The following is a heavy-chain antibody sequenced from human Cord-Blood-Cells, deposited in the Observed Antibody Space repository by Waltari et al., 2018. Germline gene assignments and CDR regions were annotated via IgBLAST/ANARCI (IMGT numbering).Heavy chain of an antibody. D-gene: IGHD6-19*01. CDR1: GGSISSYY. CDR2: IYTSGST. Sequence: QVQLQESGPGLVKPSETLSLTCTVSGGSISSYYWSWIRQPAGKGLKWIGRIYTSGSTNYNPSRKSRVTMSVDTSKNQFSLKLSSVTAADAAVYYCARSYSSGRGAWGAWDIWGQGTMVTVSS. V-gene: IGHV4-4*07. J-gene: IGHJ3*02. CDR3: ARSYSSGRGAWGAWDI.